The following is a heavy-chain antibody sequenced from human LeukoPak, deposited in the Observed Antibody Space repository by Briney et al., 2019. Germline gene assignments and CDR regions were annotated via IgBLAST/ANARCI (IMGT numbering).Heavy chain of an antibody. CDR1: GFTFSTYW. CDR2: IREDGS. D-gene: IGHD7-27*01. Sequence: GGALRLSCAASGFTFSTYWMSWVRQAPGKGLEWVASIREDGSDYVASMKGRFAISRDNAKNSLYLEMNSLRAEDTAVYYCARDVNWGHFNYWGQGTLVTVSS. V-gene: IGHV3-7*01. CDR3: ARDVNWGHFNY. J-gene: IGHJ4*02.